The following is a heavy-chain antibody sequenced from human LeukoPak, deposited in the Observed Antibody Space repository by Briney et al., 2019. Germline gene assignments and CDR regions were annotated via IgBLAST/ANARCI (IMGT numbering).Heavy chain of an antibody. Sequence: GGSLRLSCAASGFTFSSYGMHWVRQAPGKGLEWVAVISHDGSNKYYADSVKGRFTISRDNSKNTLYLQMNSLRAEDTAVYYCAKAYNRGRGCSSTSCPIYYYYGMDVWGQGTTVTVSS. CDR3: AKAYNRGRGCSSTSCPIYYYYGMDV. CDR2: ISHDGSNK. V-gene: IGHV3-30*18. CDR1: GFTFSSYG. J-gene: IGHJ6*02. D-gene: IGHD2-2*01.